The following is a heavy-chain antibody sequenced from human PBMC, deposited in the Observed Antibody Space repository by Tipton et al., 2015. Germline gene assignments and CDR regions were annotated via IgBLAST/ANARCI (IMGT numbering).Heavy chain of an antibody. CDR2: INHSGST. D-gene: IGHD6-13*01. CDR3: ARGRGIAVGGHYYYGMDV. V-gene: IGHV4-34*01. CDR1: GGSFSGCS. Sequence: TLSLTCAVCGGSFSGCSWSWIRQPPGKGLEWIGEINHSGSTNYNPSLKSRVTISVDTSKNQFSLKLNSVTAADTAVYHCARGRGIAVGGHYYYGMDVWGQGTTVTVSS. J-gene: IGHJ6*02.